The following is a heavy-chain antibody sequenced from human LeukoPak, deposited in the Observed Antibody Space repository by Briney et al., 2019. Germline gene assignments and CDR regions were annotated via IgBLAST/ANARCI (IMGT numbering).Heavy chain of an antibody. V-gene: IGHV4-61*01. CDR3: ARDRSSGWYPTGNWFDP. J-gene: IGHJ5*02. D-gene: IGHD6-19*01. Sequence: SETLSLTCTVSGGSVSSGSYYWSWIRQPPGKGLEWIGYIYHSGSTNYNPSLKGRVTISVDTSKNQFSLKLSSVTAADTAVYYCARDRSSGWYPTGNWFDPWGQGTLVTVSS. CDR2: IYHSGST. CDR1: GGSVSSGSYY.